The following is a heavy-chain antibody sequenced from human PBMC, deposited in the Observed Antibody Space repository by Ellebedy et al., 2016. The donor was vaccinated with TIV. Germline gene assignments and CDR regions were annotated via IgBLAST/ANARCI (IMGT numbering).Heavy chain of an antibody. Sequence: MPSETLSLACTVSANSTSSYYWSWLRQPPGKGLEWIGYIHYSGSTNYNPYLKSRFTTSVNTSKNQFSLKLSSGTAADTAVYYWARDGFVGAFDYWGQGTLVTVSS. CDR3: ARDGFVGAFDY. CDR2: IHYSGST. D-gene: IGHD1-26*01. J-gene: IGHJ4*02. V-gene: IGHV4-59*01. CDR1: ANSTSSYY.